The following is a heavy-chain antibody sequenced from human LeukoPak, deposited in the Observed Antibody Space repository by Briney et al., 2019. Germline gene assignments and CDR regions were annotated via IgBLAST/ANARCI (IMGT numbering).Heavy chain of an antibody. CDR1: GFTFSSYA. J-gene: IGHJ3*02. D-gene: IGHD1-14*01. V-gene: IGHV3-30-3*01. CDR3: ASANPTGAFDI. CDR2: ISYDGSNK. Sequence: PGGSLRLSCAASGFTFSSYAMHWVRQAPGKGLEWVAVISYDGSNKYYADSVKGRFTISRDNSKNTLYLQMNSLRAEDTAVYYCASANPTGAFDIWGQGTMVTASS.